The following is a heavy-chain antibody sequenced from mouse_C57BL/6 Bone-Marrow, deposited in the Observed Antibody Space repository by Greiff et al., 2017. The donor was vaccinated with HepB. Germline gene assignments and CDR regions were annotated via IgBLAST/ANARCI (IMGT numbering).Heavy chain of an antibody. Sequence: QVQLQQPGAELVKPGASVKLSCKASGYTFTSYWMHWVKQRPGQGLEWIGMIHPNSGSTNYNEKFKSKATLTVEKSSSTAYMQLSSLTSEYSAVYCCTLYDYDSWFAYWGQGTLVTVSA. CDR2: IHPNSGST. D-gene: IGHD2-4*01. CDR3: TLYDYDSWFAY. CDR1: GYTFTSYW. V-gene: IGHV1-64*01. J-gene: IGHJ3*01.